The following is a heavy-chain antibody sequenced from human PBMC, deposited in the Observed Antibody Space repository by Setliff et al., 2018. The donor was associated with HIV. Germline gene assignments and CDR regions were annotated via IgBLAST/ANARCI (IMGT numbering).Heavy chain of an antibody. Sequence: SETLSLTCTVSGGSISSGSDYWSWIRQPAGKGLEWIGQIHVSGTTNYNPSLKSRVTISIDTSKHQFSLQLTSVTAADTAVYFCARDVMEWFGNYFDNWGQGALVTV. D-gene: IGHD3-3*01. V-gene: IGHV4-61*09. J-gene: IGHJ4*02. CDR3: ARDVMEWFGNYFDN. CDR1: GGSISSGSDY. CDR2: IHVSGTT.